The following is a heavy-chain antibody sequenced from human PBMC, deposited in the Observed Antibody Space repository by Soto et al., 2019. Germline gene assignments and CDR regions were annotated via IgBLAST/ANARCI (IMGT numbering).Heavy chain of an antibody. V-gene: IGHV1-18*01. CDR1: GYTFTSYG. CDR2: ISAYSGNT. CDR3: VRGTIGVEPAGPFHSQFGFDY. D-gene: IGHD6-19*01. J-gene: IGHJ4*02. Sequence: ASVKVSCKAAGYTFTSYGISWLRQAPGEGREWRGWISAYSGNTNYAQKLQGRVTMVTDTSTSTAYMELRSLTAYATTVYYRVRGTIGVEPAGPFHSQFGFDYCRQRPMVAV.